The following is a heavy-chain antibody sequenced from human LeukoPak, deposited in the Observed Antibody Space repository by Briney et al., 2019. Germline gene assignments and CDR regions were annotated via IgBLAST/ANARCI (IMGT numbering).Heavy chain of an antibody. CDR2: IHYSGST. V-gene: IGHV4-59*08. CDR3: ARHEYSYGSRSAFDI. Sequence: PSETLSLTCTVSAGSISGYFWSWIRQPPGKGLEWIGYIHYSGSTNYNPSLQSRVTISVDTSKNQFSLKLSSVTAADTAMYYCARHEYSYGSRSAFDIWGQGTMVTVSS. D-gene: IGHD5-18*01. CDR1: AGSISGYF. J-gene: IGHJ3*02.